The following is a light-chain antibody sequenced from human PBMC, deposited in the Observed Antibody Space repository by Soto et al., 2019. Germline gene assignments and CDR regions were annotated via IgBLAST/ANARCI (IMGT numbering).Light chain of an antibody. Sequence: DIVMTQSPDSLAVSLGERATNNWKSSQSVLYSSNNKNYLAWYQQKPGQPPKLLIYWASTRESGVPDRFSGSGSGTDFTLAISSLQAEDVALYYCQQYYSTPFTFGPGTKVDIK. V-gene: IGKV4-1*01. J-gene: IGKJ3*01. CDR3: QQYYSTPFT. CDR2: WAS. CDR1: QSVLYSSNNKNY.